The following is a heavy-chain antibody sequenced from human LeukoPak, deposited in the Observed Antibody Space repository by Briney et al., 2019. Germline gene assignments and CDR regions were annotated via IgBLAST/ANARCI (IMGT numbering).Heavy chain of an antibody. CDR3: ARGLRITGTDY. CDR2: INHSGST. D-gene: IGHD1-20*01. Sequence: SXXLSLTCAVYGGSFSGYYWSWIRQPPGKGLEWIGEINHSGSTNYNPSLKSRVTISVDTSKNQFSLKLSSVTAADTAVYYCARGLRITGTDYWGQGTLVTVSS. CDR1: GGSFSGYY. J-gene: IGHJ4*02. V-gene: IGHV4-34*01.